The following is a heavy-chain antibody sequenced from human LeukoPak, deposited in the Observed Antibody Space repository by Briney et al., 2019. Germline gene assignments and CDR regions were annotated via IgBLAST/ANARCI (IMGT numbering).Heavy chain of an antibody. V-gene: IGHV4-59*08. J-gene: IGHJ4*02. Sequence: SETLSLTCTVSGGSISHYYWSWIRQPPGKGLEWIAYINYRGNTDYNPSLKSRVTISVDTSKNHFSLKLNSVTAADTAVYYCARLNVLDSSVLHHFDHWGQGTLVTVSS. CDR3: ARLNVLDSSVLHHFDH. CDR2: INYRGNT. D-gene: IGHD6-13*01. CDR1: GGSISHYY.